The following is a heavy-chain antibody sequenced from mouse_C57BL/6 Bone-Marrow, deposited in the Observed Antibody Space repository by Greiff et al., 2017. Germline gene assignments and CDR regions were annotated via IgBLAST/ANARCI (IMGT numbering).Heavy chain of an antibody. CDR2: INYDGSST. J-gene: IGHJ2*01. CDR1: GFTFSDYY. D-gene: IGHD3-1*01. Sequence: EVKVVESEGGLVQPGSSMKLSCTASGFTFSDYYMAWVRQVPEKGLEWVANINYDGSSTYYLDSLKSRFIISRDNAKNILYLQMSSLKSEDTATYYCARAGSSGAFDYWGQGTTLTVSS. V-gene: IGHV5-16*01. CDR3: ARAGSSGAFDY.